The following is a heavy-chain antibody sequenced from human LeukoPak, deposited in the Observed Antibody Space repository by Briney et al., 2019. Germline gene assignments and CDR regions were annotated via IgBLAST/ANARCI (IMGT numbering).Heavy chain of an antibody. D-gene: IGHD1-7*01. CDR1: GGSFSGYY. CDR2: INHSGST. J-gene: IGHJ4*02. CDR3: ARGQTTVPDY. V-gene: IGHV4-34*01. Sequence: SETLSLTCAVYGGSFSGYYWSWIRQPPGKGLEWIGEINHSGSTNYNPSLKSRVTISVGTSKNQFSLKLSSVTAADTAVYYCARGQTTVPDYWGQGTLVTVSS.